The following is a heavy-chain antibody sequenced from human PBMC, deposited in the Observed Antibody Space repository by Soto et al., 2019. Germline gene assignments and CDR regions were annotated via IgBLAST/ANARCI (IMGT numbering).Heavy chain of an antibody. J-gene: IGHJ6*02. D-gene: IGHD3-3*01. V-gene: IGHV3-74*01. CDR3: AREESENDFWSGYNGMDV. Sequence: GGSLRLSCAASGFTFSSYWMHWVRQAPGKGLVWVSRINSDGSSTSYADSVKGRFTISRDNAKNTLYLQMNSLRAEDTAVYYCAREESENDFWSGYNGMDVWGQGTTVTVS. CDR2: INSDGSST. CDR1: GFTFSSYW.